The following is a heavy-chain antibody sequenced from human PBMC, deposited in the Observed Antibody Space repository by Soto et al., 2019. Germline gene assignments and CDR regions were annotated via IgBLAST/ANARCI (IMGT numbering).Heavy chain of an antibody. CDR2: ISTTGSFT. V-gene: IGHV3-11*06. Sequence: PGGSLRLSCAASGFTFSDYYMSWIRQAPGKGLEWVSYISTTGSFTNYAGSLKGRFTISRDNAKNSLYLQMNSLRADDTAVYYCARAQWELDYWGQGTLVTVSS. CDR1: GFTFSDYY. J-gene: IGHJ4*02. CDR3: ARAQWELDY. D-gene: IGHD1-26*01.